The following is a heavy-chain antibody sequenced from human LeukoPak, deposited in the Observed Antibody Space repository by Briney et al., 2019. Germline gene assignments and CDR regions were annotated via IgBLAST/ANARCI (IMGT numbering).Heavy chain of an antibody. J-gene: IGHJ4*02. Sequence: PSETLSLTCTVSGDSLSSYYWGWIRQPPGKGLEWIGYIYYSGSTIYNPSLKSRVTISVDTSKNQFSLKLNSVTAADTAVYYCARGPRLDYWGQGTLVTVSS. CDR1: GDSLSSYY. CDR3: ARGPRLDY. V-gene: IGHV4-59*01. CDR2: IYYSGST.